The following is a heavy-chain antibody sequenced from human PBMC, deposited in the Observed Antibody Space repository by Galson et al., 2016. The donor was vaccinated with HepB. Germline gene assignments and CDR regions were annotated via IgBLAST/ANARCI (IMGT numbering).Heavy chain of an antibody. Sequence: SLRLSCAASGFTFSTYAMDWVRQPPGKGPEWVSAINGNGGSTYYTDSVKGRFTISRDNSKNTLYLQMNSLRAEDTAVYSCARWAYQSGNYRALDYWGQGTLVTVSS. CDR3: ARWAYQSGNYRALDY. CDR1: GFTFSTYA. J-gene: IGHJ4*02. CDR2: INGNGGST. D-gene: IGHD3-16*02. V-gene: IGHV3-23*01.